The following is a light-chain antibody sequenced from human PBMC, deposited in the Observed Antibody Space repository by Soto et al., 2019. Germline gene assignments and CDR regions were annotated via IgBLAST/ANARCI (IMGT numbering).Light chain of an antibody. J-gene: IGLJ3*02. CDR3: LSYTSANTRV. V-gene: IGLV2-14*01. CDR2: EVN. CDR1: SSDVGGYKF. Sequence: QSALTQPASVSASPGQSITISCTGTSSDVGGYKFVSWYQHHPGKAPKLMIYEVNNRPSGVSNRFSGSKSGNTASLTISGIQPEDEADYYSLSYTSANTRVFGGGTKLTVL.